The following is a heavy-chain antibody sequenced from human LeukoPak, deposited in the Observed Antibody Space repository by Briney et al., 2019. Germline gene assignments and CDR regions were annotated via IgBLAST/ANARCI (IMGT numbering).Heavy chain of an antibody. CDR3: ARDQTTVTTAAWYFDL. D-gene: IGHD4-17*01. V-gene: IGHV4-59*01. CDR2: IHYSGRS. J-gene: IGHJ2*01. CDR1: GGSISTYY. Sequence: SETLSLTCTVSGGSISTYYWSWIRQPPGKGLEWVGSIHYSGRSNSNPSLTGRPTISVDTSKNQFSLKLSSVTASDTAVYYCARDQTTVTTAAWYFDLWGRGTLVTVSS.